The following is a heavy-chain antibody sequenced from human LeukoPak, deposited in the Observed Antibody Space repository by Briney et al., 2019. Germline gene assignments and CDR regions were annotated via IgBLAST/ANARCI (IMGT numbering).Heavy chain of an antibody. CDR1: GFTFSNAW. D-gene: IGHD6-13*01. CDR3: ATERGRASWYEYYFDN. J-gene: IGHJ4*02. CDR2: IKSKTDGGAT. V-gene: IGHV3-15*01. Sequence: GGSLRLSCAASGFTFSNAWMSWVRQAPGKGLEWVGRIKSKTDGGATDYVAPVKGRFTISRDDSRDTLYLQMSSLEAEDTAVYFCATERGRASWYEYYFDNWGQGTLVTVAS.